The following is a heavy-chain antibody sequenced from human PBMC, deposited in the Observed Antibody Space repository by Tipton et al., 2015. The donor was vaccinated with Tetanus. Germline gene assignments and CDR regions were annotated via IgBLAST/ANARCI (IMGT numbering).Heavy chain of an antibody. CDR2: IYYSGST. CDR1: GGSISSSSYY. Sequence: PGLVKPSETLSLTCTVSGGSISSSSYYWGWIRQPPGKGLEWIGSIYYSGSTYYNPSLKSRVTISVDTSKNQFSLKLSSVTAADTAVYYCARWGVGESYRPSWWYWGQGTLVTVSS. J-gene: IGHJ4*02. CDR3: ARWGVGESYRPSWWY. D-gene: IGHD3-16*02. V-gene: IGHV4-39*01.